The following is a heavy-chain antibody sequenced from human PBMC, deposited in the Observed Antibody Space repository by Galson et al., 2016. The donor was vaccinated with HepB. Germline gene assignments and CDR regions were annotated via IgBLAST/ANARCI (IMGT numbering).Heavy chain of an antibody. CDR1: GDSIASSQHL. CDR3: SRKDRRAIVVWKGQFDA. CDR2: MHYRGTT. Sequence: SETLSLTCSVSGDSIASSQHLWGWIRQSPGKGLQWIGNMHYRGTTFYNPSLQSRVTISVDTSNNRFSLRMNAVTTADTGVYFCSRKDRRAIVVWKGQFDAWGQGILVTVSS. D-gene: IGHD2-21*01. V-gene: IGHV4-39*02. J-gene: IGHJ5*02.